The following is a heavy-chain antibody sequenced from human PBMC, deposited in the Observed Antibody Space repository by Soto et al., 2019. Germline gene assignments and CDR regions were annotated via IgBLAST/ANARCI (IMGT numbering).Heavy chain of an antibody. CDR2: IIPIIETA. J-gene: IGHJ6*02. CDR3: ARDPFSLIRGAKNGMDV. V-gene: IGHV1-69*08. Sequence: QVQLVQSGAEVKKPGSSVKVSCKASGGTFSSYSITWVRQAPGQGLEWMGRIIPIIETANYAQKFQGRVTITADKSTSTAYMELSSLRSEDTAMYYCARDPFSLIRGAKNGMDVWGQGTTVTVSS. D-gene: IGHD3-10*01. CDR1: GGTFSSYS.